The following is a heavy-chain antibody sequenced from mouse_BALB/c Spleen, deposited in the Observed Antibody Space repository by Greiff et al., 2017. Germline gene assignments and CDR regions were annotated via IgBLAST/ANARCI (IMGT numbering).Heavy chain of an antibody. CDR2: INPSNGGT. CDR1: GYTFTSYY. V-gene: IGHV1S81*02. Sequence: QVQLQQPGAELVKPGASVKLSCKASGYTFTSYYMYWVKQRPGQGLEWIGGINPSNGGTNFNEKFKSKATLTVDKSSSTAYMQLSSLTSEDSAVYYCTRKAIYGNYEGYYAMDYWGQGTSVTVSS. D-gene: IGHD2-1*01. J-gene: IGHJ4*01. CDR3: TRKAIYGNYEGYYAMDY.